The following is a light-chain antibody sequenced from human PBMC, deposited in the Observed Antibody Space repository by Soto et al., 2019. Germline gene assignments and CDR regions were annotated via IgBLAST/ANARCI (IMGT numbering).Light chain of an antibody. Sequence: EIVMTQSPATLSVSPGERATLFCRASQSVSRNLAWHQQKPGQAPRLLIYGASSRATGIPDRFTGSGSGTDFTLTINRLEPEDFAVYYCQQYGSSPRTFGQGTKVDIK. J-gene: IGKJ1*01. CDR2: GAS. V-gene: IGKV3-20*01. CDR1: QSVSRN. CDR3: QQYGSSPRT.